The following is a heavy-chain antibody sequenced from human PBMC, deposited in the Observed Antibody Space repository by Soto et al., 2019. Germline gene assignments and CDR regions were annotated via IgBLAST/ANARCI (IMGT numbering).Heavy chain of an antibody. V-gene: IGHV2-5*02. J-gene: IGHJ6*02. Sequence: QITLKESGPTLVQPTQTLTLTCTFSGFSLSTSGVGVGWIRQPPGKALEWLALIYWDDDKRYSPSLKSRLTITKDTSKNQVVLTMTNMDPVDTATYYCAQGGGSSGWYNPYGMDVWGQGTTVTVSS. CDR1: GFSLSTSGVG. CDR3: AQGGGSSGWYNPYGMDV. D-gene: IGHD6-19*01. CDR2: IYWDDDK.